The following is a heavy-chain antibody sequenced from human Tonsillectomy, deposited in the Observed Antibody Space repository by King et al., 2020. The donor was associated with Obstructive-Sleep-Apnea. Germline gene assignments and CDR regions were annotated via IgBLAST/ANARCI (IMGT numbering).Heavy chain of an antibody. J-gene: IGHJ4*02. D-gene: IGHD1-26*01. CDR1: GGSISSSSYY. V-gene: IGHV4-39*07. CDR3: ARVPRELPVDY. CDR2: IYYSGST. Sequence: QLQESGPGLVKPSETLSLTCTVSGGSISSSSYYWGWIRQPPGKGLECIGSIYYSGSTYYNPSLKSRVTISLDTSKNQVSLKLSSVTAADTAVYYCARVPRELPVDYWGQGTLVTVSS.